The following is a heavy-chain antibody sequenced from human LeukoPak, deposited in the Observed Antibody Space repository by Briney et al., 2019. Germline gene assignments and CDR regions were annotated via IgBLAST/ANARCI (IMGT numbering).Heavy chain of an antibody. D-gene: IGHD5-18*01. CDR2: INHSGST. V-gene: IGHV4-59*08. CDR3: ATNWGYSTLNY. J-gene: IGHJ4*02. CDR1: GGSISSYY. Sequence: SETLSLTCTVSGGSISSYYWSWIRQPPGKGLEWIGSINHSGSTYYNPSLKSRVTISVDTSENQFSLNLRSVTAVDTAVYYCATNWGYSTLNYWGQGTLVTVSS.